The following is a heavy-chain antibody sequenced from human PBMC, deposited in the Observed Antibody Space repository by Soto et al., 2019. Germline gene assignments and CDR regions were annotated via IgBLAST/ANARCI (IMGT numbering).Heavy chain of an antibody. J-gene: IGHJ5*02. CDR2: IRQDGSET. Sequence: GGSLRLSCAASGFDFSRYWMSWVRQAPGKGLEWVANIRQDGSETYYVESVEGRFTISRDNAENALFLQMNRQRAEDTAVSYCVRIVCCTSTSCPRWFDPWGRGSLATVSS. CDR1: GFDFSRYW. V-gene: IGHV3-7*03. CDR3: VRIVCCTSTSCPRWFDP. D-gene: IGHD2-2*01.